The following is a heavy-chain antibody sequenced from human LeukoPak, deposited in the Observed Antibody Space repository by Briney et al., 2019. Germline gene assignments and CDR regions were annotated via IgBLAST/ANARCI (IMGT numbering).Heavy chain of an antibody. D-gene: IGHD1-20*01. Sequence: GGSLRLSCAASGFTLSTYTMSWVRQAPGKGLEWVSTISGSGGSTYYADSVKGRFSISRDNSKSTLYLQMNNLRAEDTAMYYCAKEGGDTWTNFYFHYWGQGTLVTVSS. CDR2: ISGSGGST. J-gene: IGHJ4*02. CDR1: GFTLSTYT. V-gene: IGHV3-23*01. CDR3: AKEGGDTWTNFYFHY.